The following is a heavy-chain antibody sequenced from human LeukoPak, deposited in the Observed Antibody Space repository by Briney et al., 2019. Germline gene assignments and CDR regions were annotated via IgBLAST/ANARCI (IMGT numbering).Heavy chain of an antibody. Sequence: SETLSLTCTVSGGSISGYYWSWIRQPPGRGLEWIGYIYDSGSTNYNPSLKSRVTISVDTSKNQFSLKLSSVTAADMAVYYCARVGGTNYYYYGMDVWGQGTTVTVSS. D-gene: IGHD3-10*01. CDR1: GGSISGYY. CDR2: IYDSGST. J-gene: IGHJ6*02. V-gene: IGHV4-59*01. CDR3: ARVGGTNYYYYGMDV.